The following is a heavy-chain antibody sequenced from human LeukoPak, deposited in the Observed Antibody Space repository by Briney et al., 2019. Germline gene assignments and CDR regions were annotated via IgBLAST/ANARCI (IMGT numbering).Heavy chain of an antibody. Sequence: NSSETLSLTCTVSSASINSSPYFWAWIRQSPGKGLEWIGSFSYSGTTYYNPSLKSRVTISVDTSKNQFSLKLNSVTAADTAVLYCAANSADYNTLGSSYKVWGQGTLVTVSS. J-gene: IGHJ4*02. CDR3: AANSADYNTLGSSYKV. CDR1: SASINSSPYF. D-gene: IGHD3-10*01. V-gene: IGHV4-39*01. CDR2: FSYSGTT.